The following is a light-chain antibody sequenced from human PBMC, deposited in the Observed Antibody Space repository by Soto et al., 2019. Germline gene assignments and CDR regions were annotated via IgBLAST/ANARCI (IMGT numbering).Light chain of an antibody. CDR1: QSFRGL. CDR2: DAY. J-gene: IGKJ5*01. V-gene: IGKV3-11*01. CDR3: QQRHMWPIT. Sequence: EIALTQSPATLSLSPGERATLSCRASQSFRGLLAWYQQKPGQAPRLLIYDAYNRATGIPPRFSGSGSGTDFTLTISSLEPEDSGVYYCQQRHMWPITFGQGTRLEIK.